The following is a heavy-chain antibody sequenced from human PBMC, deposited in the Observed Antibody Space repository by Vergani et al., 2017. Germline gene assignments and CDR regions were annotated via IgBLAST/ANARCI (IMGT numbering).Heavy chain of an antibody. CDR2: INYSGST. CDR1: GGSISSYY. J-gene: IGHJ6*03. Sequence: QVQLLESGPGLVKPSEILSLTCTVSGGSISSYYWSWIRQPPGKGLEWIGYINYSGSTHYNPSLQGRVTISVDTAKNQFSLKLSSVTAADTAVDYCARGFYDFWSGYSPYYYYMGVWGKGTTVTVSS. D-gene: IGHD3-3*01. CDR3: ARGFYDFWSGYSPYYYYMGV. V-gene: IGHV4-59*01.